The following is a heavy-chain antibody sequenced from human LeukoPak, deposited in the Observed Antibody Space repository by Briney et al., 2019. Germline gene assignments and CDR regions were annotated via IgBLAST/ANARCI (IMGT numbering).Heavy chain of an antibody. V-gene: IGHV3-30-3*01. CDR2: ISYDGSNK. D-gene: IGHD2-21*02. J-gene: IGHJ4*02. CDR3: ARECGGDCYPAFDY. Sequence: TGRSLRLSCAASGFTFSSYAMHWARQAPGKGLEWVAVISYDGSNKYYADSVKGRFTISRDNSKNTLYLQMNSLRAEDTAVYYCARECGGDCYPAFDYWGQGTLVTVSS. CDR1: GFTFSSYA.